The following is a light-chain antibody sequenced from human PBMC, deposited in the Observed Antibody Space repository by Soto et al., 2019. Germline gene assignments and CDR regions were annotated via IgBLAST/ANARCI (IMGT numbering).Light chain of an antibody. V-gene: IGLV1-44*01. CDR1: SPNIGSNT. Sequence: QSVLTQPPSASGTPGQRVSISSSGSSPNIGSNTVNWYQQLPGTAPKLLIYSNNQRPSGVPDRFSGSKSGTSASLAISGLQSEDEADYYCAAWDDSLNGVVFGGGTQLTVL. J-gene: IGLJ2*01. CDR2: SNN. CDR3: AAWDDSLNGVV.